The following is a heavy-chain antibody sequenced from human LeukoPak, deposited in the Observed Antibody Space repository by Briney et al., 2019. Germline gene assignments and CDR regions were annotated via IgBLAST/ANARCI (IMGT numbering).Heavy chain of an antibody. V-gene: IGHV3-48*03. J-gene: IGHJ6*03. CDR1: GFTFSSYE. CDR2: ISSSGSTI. CDR3: ARGHGYYYMDV. Sequence: GGSLRLSCAASGFTFSSYEMNWVRQAPGKGLEWVSYISSSGSTIYYADSVKGRFTISRDNSKNTLYLQMNSLRAEDTAVYYCARGHGYYYMDVWGKGTTVTVSS.